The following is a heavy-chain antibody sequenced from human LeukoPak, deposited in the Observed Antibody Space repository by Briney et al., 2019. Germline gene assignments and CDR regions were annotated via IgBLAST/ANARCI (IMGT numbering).Heavy chain of an antibody. V-gene: IGHV1-2*02. CDR3: ARELGYDFWSGYYPNWFDP. J-gene: IGHJ5*02. CDR2: INPNSGGT. D-gene: IGHD3-3*01. CDR1: GYTFAGYY. Sequence: ASVSVSWKASGYTFAGYYMHWVRQAPGQGLEWMGWINPNSGGTNYAQKFQGRVTMTRDTSISTAYMELSRLRSDDTAVYYCARELGYDFWSGYYPNWFDPWGQGTLVTVSS.